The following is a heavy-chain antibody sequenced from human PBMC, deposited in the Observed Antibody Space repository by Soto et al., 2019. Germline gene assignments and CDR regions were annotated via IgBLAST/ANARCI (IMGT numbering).Heavy chain of an antibody. Sequence: GXSVKVSFNASGYTFTSYAMRLVRHAPGQGLEWMGGIIPIFGTANYAQKFQGRVTITADESTSTAYMELSSLRSEDTAVYYCARGMIVVVPGAFDIWGQGTMVTVSS. D-gene: IGHD3-22*01. CDR2: IIPIFGTA. CDR1: GYTFTSYA. CDR3: ARGMIVVVPGAFDI. V-gene: IGHV1-69*01. J-gene: IGHJ3*02.